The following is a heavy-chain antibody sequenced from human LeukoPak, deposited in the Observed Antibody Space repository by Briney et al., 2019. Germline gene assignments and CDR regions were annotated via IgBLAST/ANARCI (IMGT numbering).Heavy chain of an antibody. J-gene: IGHJ4*02. D-gene: IGHD5-24*01. Sequence: SVKVSCKASGGTFSSYAISWVRQAPGQGLEWMGGIIPIFGTANYAQKLQGRVTMTTDTSTTTAYMELRSLISADTAVYYCARTGWLQSDPFDSWGQGTLVTVSS. CDR2: IIPIFGTA. V-gene: IGHV1-69*05. CDR3: ARTGWLQSDPFDS. CDR1: GGTFSSYA.